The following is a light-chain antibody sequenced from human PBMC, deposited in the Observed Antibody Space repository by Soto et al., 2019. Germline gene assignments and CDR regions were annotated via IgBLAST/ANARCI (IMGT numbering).Light chain of an antibody. CDR3: QVWDTSNDHVV. V-gene: IGLV3-21*02. CDR2: DDS. CDR1: NIASKS. Sequence: SYELTQPPSVSVAPGQTARITCGGNNIASKSVHWYQHRPGQAPVLVVHDDSDRPSGIPERFSGSNSENTATQTITRVEAVDEADYYCQVWDTSNDHVVFGGGTQLTVL. J-gene: IGLJ2*01.